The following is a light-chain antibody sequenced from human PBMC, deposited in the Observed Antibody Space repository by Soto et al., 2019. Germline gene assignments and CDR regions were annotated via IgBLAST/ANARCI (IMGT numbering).Light chain of an antibody. CDR2: LNSDGSH. V-gene: IGLV4-69*01. CDR3: QTWGSGIHV. Sequence: QLVLTQSPSASASLGASVNLTCTLSSGHTAYAIAWHQQQPEKGPRYLMKLNSDGSHSKGDGIPDRFSGSSSGAERYLTISSLQSEDEADYYCQTWGSGIHVFGGGTQLTVL. CDR1: SGHTAYA. J-gene: IGLJ7*01.